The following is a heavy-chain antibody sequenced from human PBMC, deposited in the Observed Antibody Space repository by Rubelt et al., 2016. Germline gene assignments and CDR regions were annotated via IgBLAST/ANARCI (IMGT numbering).Heavy chain of an antibody. J-gene: IGHJ4*02. CDR3: GKGAYSNGWHFGY. Sequence: EVQLVQSGAEVKKPGESLKISCKGSGYSFTSYWIAWVRQMPGKGLEWMGVIYPGDSDTRYSPSFQGQVTISADKSINTAYLQWSGLRASDTAMYDCGKGAYSNGWHFGYWGQGALVTVSS. D-gene: IGHD6-19*01. CDR1: GYSFTSYW. V-gene: IGHV5-51*01. CDR2: IYPGDSDT.